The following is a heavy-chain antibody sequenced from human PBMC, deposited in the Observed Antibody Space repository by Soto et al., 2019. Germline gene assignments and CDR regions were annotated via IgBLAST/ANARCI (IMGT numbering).Heavy chain of an antibody. CDR2: IYYSGST. CDR1: GGSISSYY. J-gene: IGHJ4*02. Sequence: SETLSLTCTVSGGSISSYYWSWIRQPPGKGLEWIGYIYYSGSTNYNPSLRSRVTTSVDTSKNQFSLKLSSVTAADTAVYYCARRYGYSFDYWGQGTLVTVS. V-gene: IGHV4-59*08. D-gene: IGHD1-1*01. CDR3: ARRYGYSFDY.